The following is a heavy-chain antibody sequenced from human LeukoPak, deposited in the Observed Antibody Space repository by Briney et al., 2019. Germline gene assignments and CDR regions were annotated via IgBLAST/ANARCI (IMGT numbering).Heavy chain of an antibody. V-gene: IGHV1-2*02. CDR3: ARAVDTAMVIGFDY. CDR2: INPNSGGT. Sequence: ASVKVSCKASGYTFTGYYMHWVRQAPGQELEWMGWINPNSGGTNYAQKFQGRVTMTRDTSISTAYMELSRLRSDDTAVYYCARAVDTAMVIGFDYWGQGTLVTVSS. CDR1: GYTFTGYY. J-gene: IGHJ4*02. D-gene: IGHD5-18*01.